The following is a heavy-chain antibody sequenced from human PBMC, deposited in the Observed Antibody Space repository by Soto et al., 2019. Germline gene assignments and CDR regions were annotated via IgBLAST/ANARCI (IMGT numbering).Heavy chain of an antibody. CDR2: IRSKPNNYET. Sequence: GGSLRLSCEGSGFNFGGSAMHWVRQASGRGLEWVGRIRSKPNNYETAYAASVEGRFTISRDDSKNTAFLQMTSLRSEDTAVYYCITATSIRGRVDSWGQGTLVTVSS. V-gene: IGHV3-73*01. CDR1: GFNFGGSA. D-gene: IGHD4-4*01. CDR3: ITATSIRGRVDS. J-gene: IGHJ5*01.